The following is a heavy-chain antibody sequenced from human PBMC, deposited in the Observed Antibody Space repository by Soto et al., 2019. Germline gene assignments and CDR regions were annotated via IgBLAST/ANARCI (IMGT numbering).Heavy chain of an antibody. Sequence: ESGGGLVQPGGSLRLSCAASGFTFSSYAMSWVRQAPGRGLEWVSGISGSGAGTFYADSVKGRFTISRDNSRNTLYLQMNSLRAEDTAVYFCAKGVDIVVVVAARDYWGQGTLVTVSS. V-gene: IGHV3-23*01. D-gene: IGHD2-15*01. CDR3: AKGVDIVVVVAARDY. CDR2: ISGSGAGT. J-gene: IGHJ4*02. CDR1: GFTFSSYA.